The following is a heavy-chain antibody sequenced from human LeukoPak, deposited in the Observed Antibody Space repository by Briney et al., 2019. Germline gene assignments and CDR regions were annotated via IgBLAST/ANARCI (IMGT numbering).Heavy chain of an antibody. CDR2: ISVVSSGE. Sequence: PGGSLRLSCAASGLIFPNYAMSWVRQAPGKGLEWVSSISVVSSGEYYADSVKGRFSISRDNSKNTVYLQMSSLGADDTAVYYCAKTAQPSRIAAAGYFDAWGQGTLVAVSS. CDR3: AKTAQPSRIAAAGYFDA. CDR1: GLIFPNYA. D-gene: IGHD6-13*01. V-gene: IGHV3-23*01. J-gene: IGHJ4*02.